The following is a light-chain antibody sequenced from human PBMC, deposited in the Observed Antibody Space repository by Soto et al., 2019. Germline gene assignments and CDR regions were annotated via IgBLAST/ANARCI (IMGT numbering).Light chain of an antibody. Sequence: DIQMTQSPSSLSASVGDRVTITCQASQDISNYLNWYQQKPGKAPKLLIYDASNLETGVPSRFSGSGSGTDFPFRICSLQSECIATYHRQKYNNHQLTFRGGTKVDIK. CDR3: QKYNNHQLT. J-gene: IGKJ4*01. CDR2: DAS. V-gene: IGKV1-33*01. CDR1: QDISNY.